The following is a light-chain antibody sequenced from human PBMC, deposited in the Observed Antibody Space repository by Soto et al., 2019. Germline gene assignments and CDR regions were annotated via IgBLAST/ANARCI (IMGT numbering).Light chain of an antibody. CDR3: CSFADFTYV. V-gene: IGLV2-23*02. J-gene: IGLJ1*01. CDR1: SSDVGGYNY. Sequence: QSVLTQPASVSGSPGQSITISCTGTSSDVGGYNYVSWFQQHPGKAPKLKIYEVTKRPSGVSTRFSGSKSGNTASLTISGLQAVDEADYYCCSFADFTYVFGTGTKVTVL. CDR2: EVT.